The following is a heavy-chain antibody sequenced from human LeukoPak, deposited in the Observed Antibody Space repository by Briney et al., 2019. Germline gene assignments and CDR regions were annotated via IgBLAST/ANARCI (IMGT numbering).Heavy chain of an antibody. CDR1: GFTSSSFA. J-gene: IGHJ4*02. V-gene: IGHV3-23*01. CDR3: AKGAMIVGGVDY. CDR2: ISGSGDNT. D-gene: IGHD3-22*01. Sequence: GGSLRLSCAASGFTSSSFAMSWVLQAPGKVLEWVSGISGSGDNTYYADSVKGRFTVSRDNSKNTLYLQMNSLRAEDTAVYYCAKGAMIVGGVDYWGQGTLVTVSS.